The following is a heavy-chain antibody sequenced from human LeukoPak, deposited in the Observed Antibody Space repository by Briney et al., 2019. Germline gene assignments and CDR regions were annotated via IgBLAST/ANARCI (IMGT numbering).Heavy chain of an antibody. CDR2: ISYDGSNK. Sequence: PGRSLRLSCAASGFTFSSYGMHWVRQAPGKGLEWVAVISYDGSNKYYADSVKGRFTISRDNSKNTLYLQMNSLRAEDTAVYYCARGRGSGYSDYWGQGTLVTVSS. D-gene: IGHD3-3*01. J-gene: IGHJ4*02. CDR3: ARGRGSGYSDY. V-gene: IGHV3-30*03. CDR1: GFTFSSYG.